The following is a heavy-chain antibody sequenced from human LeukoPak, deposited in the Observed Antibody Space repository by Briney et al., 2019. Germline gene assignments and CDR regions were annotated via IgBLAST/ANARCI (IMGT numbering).Heavy chain of an antibody. V-gene: IGHV3-33*08. D-gene: IGHD3-10*01. CDR3: ARERSRGGYYYYYGMDV. J-gene: IGHJ6*02. Sequence: PGGSLRLSCAASGFSFSSYAMSWVRQAPGKGLEWVAVIWYDGSNKYYADSVKGRFTISRDNSKNTLYLQMNSLRAEDTAVYYCARERSRGGYYYYYGMDVWGQGTTVTVSS. CDR1: GFSFSSYA. CDR2: IWYDGSNK.